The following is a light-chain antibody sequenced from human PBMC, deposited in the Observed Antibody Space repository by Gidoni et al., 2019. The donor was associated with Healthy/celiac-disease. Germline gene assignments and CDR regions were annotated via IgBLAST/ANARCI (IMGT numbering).Light chain of an antibody. J-gene: IGKJ1*01. V-gene: IGKV4-1*01. CDR2: WAS. Sequence: DIVMTQSQDSLAVSLGERATINCKSSQSVLYSSNNKNYLAWYQQKPGQPPKLPIYWASTRESGVPDRFSGSGSGTDFTLTISSLQAEDVAVYYCQQYYSTSWTFGQGTKVEIK. CDR3: QQYYSTSWT. CDR1: QSVLYSSNNKNY.